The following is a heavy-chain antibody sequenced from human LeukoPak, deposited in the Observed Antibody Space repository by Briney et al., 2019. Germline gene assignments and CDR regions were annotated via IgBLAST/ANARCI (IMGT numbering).Heavy chain of an antibody. Sequence: GGSLRLSCAASGFTFSSYEMNWVRQAPGKGLEWVSYISSSGSTIYYADSVKGRFTISRDNAKNSLYLQMNSLRVEDTGVYYCASWGEGALDNWGQGTLVTVSS. CDR3: ASWGEGALDN. J-gene: IGHJ4*02. CDR1: GFTFSSYE. CDR2: ISSSGSTI. V-gene: IGHV3-48*03. D-gene: IGHD1-26*01.